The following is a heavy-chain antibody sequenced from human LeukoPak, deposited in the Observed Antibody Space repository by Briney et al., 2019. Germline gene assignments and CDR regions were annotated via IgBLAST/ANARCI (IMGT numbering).Heavy chain of an antibody. CDR1: GGSISSGGYS. J-gene: IGHJ3*02. D-gene: IGHD6-6*01. CDR3: ARVTYSRSSMSLDAFDI. CDR2: IYHSGST. Sequence: SETLSLTCAVSGGSISSGGYSWSWIRQPPGKGLEWIGYIYHSGSTYYNPSLKSRVTMSVDTSKNQFSLKLSSVTAADTAVYYCARVTYSRSSMSLDAFDIWGQGTMVTVSS. V-gene: IGHV4-30-2*01.